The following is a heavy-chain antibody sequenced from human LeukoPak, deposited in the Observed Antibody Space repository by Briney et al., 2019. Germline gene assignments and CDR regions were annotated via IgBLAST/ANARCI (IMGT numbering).Heavy chain of an antibody. CDR1: GFTVSTNY. CDR3: AGTKNIAAAGRLDY. Sequence: PGGSLRPSCAASGFTVSTNYMNWVRQAPGKGLEWVSVLYSVGDTYYGDPVKGRFTISRDNSKNTLYLQMNSLRAEDTAVYYCAGTKNIAAAGRLDYWGQGTLVTVSS. V-gene: IGHV3-53*01. CDR2: LYSVGDT. J-gene: IGHJ4*02. D-gene: IGHD6-13*01.